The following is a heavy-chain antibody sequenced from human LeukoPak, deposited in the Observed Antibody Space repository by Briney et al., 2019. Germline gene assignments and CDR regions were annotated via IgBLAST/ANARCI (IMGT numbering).Heavy chain of an antibody. J-gene: IGHJ3*02. D-gene: IGHD1-26*01. CDR2: ISYDGSIK. CDR1: GFPFSGYA. CDR3: ARESELSNSSRDVFDI. Sequence: GGSLRLSCAASGFPFSGYAMHWVRQAPGKGLVWVAVISYDGSIKYYGDSVKGRFTISRDNSKNTLYLQMNSLRAEDTAVYYCARESELSNSSRDVFDIWGQGTMVTVSP. V-gene: IGHV3-30*04.